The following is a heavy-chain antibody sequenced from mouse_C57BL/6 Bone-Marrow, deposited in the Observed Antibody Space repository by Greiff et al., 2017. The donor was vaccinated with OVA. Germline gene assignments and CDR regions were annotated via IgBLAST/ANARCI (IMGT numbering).Heavy chain of an antibody. CDR2: IRLRSDNYAT. Sequence: EVKLMESGGGLVQPGGSMKLSCVASGFTFSNYWMNWVRQSPEKGLEWVAQIRLRSDNYATHYAESVKGRFTISRDDSKSSVYLQMNNLRAEDTGIYYCTLGSSYDWYFDVWGTGTTVTVSS. CDR1: GFTFSNYW. V-gene: IGHV6-3*01. D-gene: IGHD1-1*01. CDR3: TLGSSYDWYFDV. J-gene: IGHJ1*03.